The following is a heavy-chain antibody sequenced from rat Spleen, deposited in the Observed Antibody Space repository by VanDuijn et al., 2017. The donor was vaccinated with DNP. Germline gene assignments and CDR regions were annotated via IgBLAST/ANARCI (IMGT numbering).Heavy chain of an antibody. V-gene: IGHV5-22*01. J-gene: IGHJ2*01. CDR1: GFTFSDYY. CDR2: TNYAGGST. D-gene: IGHD1-4*01. Sequence: EVQLVESGGGLVQPGRSLKLSCAASGFTFSDYYMAWVRQTPTKGLEWVAYTNYAGGSTYNRDSVKGRFTISRDNAKSTLYLQINSLRSEDMATYYCARHVLPLRVWDYWGQGVMVTVSS. CDR3: ARHVLPLRVWDY.